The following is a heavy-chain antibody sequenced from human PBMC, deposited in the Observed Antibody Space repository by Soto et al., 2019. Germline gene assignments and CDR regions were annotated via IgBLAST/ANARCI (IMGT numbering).Heavy chain of an antibody. CDR2: TNPNNGST. V-gene: IGHV1-2*02. J-gene: IGHJ4*02. CDR3: ARDVNPYYGPGSRHGYFDY. CDR1: GYNFIIDY. D-gene: IGHD3-10*01. Sequence: SVKGSLKASGYNFIIDYIHWMRQAPVKMLELIGWTNPNNGSTKYAQKFQGRVTRTRYTSITTVYVELSSLRPDDTAVYFCARDVNPYYGPGSRHGYFDYWGQGTLVTVS.